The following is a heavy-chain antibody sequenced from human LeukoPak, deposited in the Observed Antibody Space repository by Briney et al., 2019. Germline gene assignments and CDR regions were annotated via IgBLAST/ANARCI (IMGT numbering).Heavy chain of an antibody. CDR1: GFSFSNFG. Sequence: GVSLRLSCAASGFSFSNFGMNWVRQAPGKGLEWVSYISSTSRTIYYADSVKGRFTLSRDNAKNSVYLQMNSLRDEDTAVYFCARDPLRWLQNNYYYYYMDVWGKGTTVTVSS. CDR3: ARDPLRWLQNNYYYYYMDV. D-gene: IGHD5-24*01. CDR2: ISSTSRTI. J-gene: IGHJ6*03. V-gene: IGHV3-48*02.